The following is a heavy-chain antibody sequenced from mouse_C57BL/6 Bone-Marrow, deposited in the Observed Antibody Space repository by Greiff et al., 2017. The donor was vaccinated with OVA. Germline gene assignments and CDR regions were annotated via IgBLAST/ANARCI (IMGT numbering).Heavy chain of an antibody. CDR2: INPSNGGT. D-gene: IGHD1-1*01. V-gene: IGHV1-53*01. Sequence: QVHVKQPGTELVKPGASVKLSCKASGYTFTSYWMHWVKQRPGQGLEWIGNINPSNGGTNYNEKFKSKATLTVDKSSSTAYMQLSSLTSEDSAVYYCARWGVYYYGSSYGYFDYWGQGTTLTVSS. J-gene: IGHJ2*01. CDR3: ARWGVYYYGSSYGYFDY. CDR1: GYTFTSYW.